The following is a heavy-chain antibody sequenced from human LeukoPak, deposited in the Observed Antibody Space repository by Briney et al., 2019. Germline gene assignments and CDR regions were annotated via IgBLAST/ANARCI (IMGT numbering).Heavy chain of an antibody. J-gene: IGHJ1*01. D-gene: IGHD3-22*01. V-gene: IGHV4-61*02. Sequence: SQTLSLTCTVSGGSISSGSYYWSWIRQPAGKGLEWIGRIYTGGSTNYNPSLKSRVTISVDTSKNQFSLKLSSVTAADTAVYYCAREYYDSSLATQYFQHWGQGTLVTVSS. CDR1: GGSISSGSYY. CDR2: IYTGGST. CDR3: AREYYDSSLATQYFQH.